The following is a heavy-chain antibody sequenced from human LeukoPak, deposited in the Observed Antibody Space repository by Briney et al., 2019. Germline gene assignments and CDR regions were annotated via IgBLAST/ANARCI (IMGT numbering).Heavy chain of an antibody. J-gene: IGHJ3*02. CDR2: FDPEDGET. V-gene: IGHV1-24*01. D-gene: IGHD3-22*01. CDR3: ATSGDRYDSSGYDAFDI. Sequence: ASVKVSCKVSGYTLTELSMRWVRQAPGKGLEWMGGFDPEDGETIYAQKFQGRVTMTEDTSTDTAYMELSSLRSEDTAVYYCATSGDRYDSSGYDAFDIWGQGTMVTVSS. CDR1: GYTLTELS.